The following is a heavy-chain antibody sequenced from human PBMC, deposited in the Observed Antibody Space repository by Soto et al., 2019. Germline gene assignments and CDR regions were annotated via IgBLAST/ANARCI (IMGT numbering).Heavy chain of an antibody. D-gene: IGHD2-21*01. CDR3: ARFPCGIGWDY. CDR2: ISGVGGST. Sequence: EVQLLGSGGSLVQPGGSLRLSCEVSGFTFRSYAKTWVRQPPGKGLEWVSSISGVGGSTYYADSVRGRFTISRDNSNNTLNLQMNSLRVEDTAMYYCARFPCGIGWDYWGQGALVTVSS. V-gene: IGHV3-23*01. CDR1: GFTFRSYA. J-gene: IGHJ4*02.